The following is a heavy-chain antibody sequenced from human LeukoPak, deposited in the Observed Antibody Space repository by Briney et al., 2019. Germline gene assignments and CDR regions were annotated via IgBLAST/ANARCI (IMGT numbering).Heavy chain of an antibody. CDR1: GFTFNTYS. J-gene: IGHJ4*02. D-gene: IGHD3-10*01. Sequence: GKSLRLSCAASGFTFNTYSMHWVRQAPGKGLEWVAVISHDGRNKYYAGSVKGRFTISRDNSRNTLSLQMNSLRLDDTAVFYCARVATGLYASGSYSDFWGQGTLVTVSS. CDR2: ISHDGRNK. V-gene: IGHV3-30*04. CDR3: ARVATGLYASGSYSDF.